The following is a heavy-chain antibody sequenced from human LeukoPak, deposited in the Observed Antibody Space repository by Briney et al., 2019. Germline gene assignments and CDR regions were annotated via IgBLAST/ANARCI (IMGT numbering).Heavy chain of an antibody. CDR2: ISYDGSNK. Sequence: PGRSLRLSCAASGFTFSSYGMPWVRQTPGKGLEWVAVISYDGSNKYYADSVKGRFTISRDNSKNTLYLQMNSLRAEDTAVYYCAKDNGGFDYWGQGTLVTVSS. D-gene: IGHD4-23*01. CDR1: GFTFSSYG. CDR3: AKDNGGFDY. V-gene: IGHV3-30*18. J-gene: IGHJ4*02.